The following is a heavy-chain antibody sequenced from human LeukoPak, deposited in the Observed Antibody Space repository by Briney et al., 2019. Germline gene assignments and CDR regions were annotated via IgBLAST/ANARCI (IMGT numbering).Heavy chain of an antibody. V-gene: IGHV4-34*01. D-gene: IGHD3-22*01. CDR2: INHSGST. J-gene: IGHJ4*02. CDR1: GGSFSGYY. CDR3: ARDPYYYDSSGYYYDY. Sequence: PSETLSLTCAVSGGSFSGYYWSWIRQPPGKGLEWIGEINHSGSTNYNPSLKSRVTISVDTSKNQFSLKLSSVTAADTAVYYCARDPYYYDSSGYYYDYWGQGTLVTVSS.